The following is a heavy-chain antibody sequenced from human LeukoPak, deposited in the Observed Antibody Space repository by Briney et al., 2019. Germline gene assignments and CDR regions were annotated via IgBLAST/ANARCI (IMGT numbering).Heavy chain of an antibody. CDR3: ARARRWLGVSNWFDP. V-gene: IGHV3-7*01. D-gene: IGHD4-23*01. CDR1: GFIFSDYW. CDR2: IKYDGSEK. J-gene: IGHJ5*02. Sequence: GGSLRLSCEASGFIFSDYWMTWVRQAPGKGLEWVANIKYDGSEKYCVDSLKGRFTIARDNAKNSLYLEMNSLRAEDTAMYYCARARRWLGVSNWFDPWGQGTRVTVSS.